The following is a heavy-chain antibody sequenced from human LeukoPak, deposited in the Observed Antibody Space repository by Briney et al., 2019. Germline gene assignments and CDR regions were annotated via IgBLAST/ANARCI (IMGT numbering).Heavy chain of an antibody. CDR1: GFTFSSYA. CDR2: ISGSGGST. CDR3: ASSPYSSGWYLLDY. D-gene: IGHD6-19*01. Sequence: PGGSLRLPCAASGFTFSSYAMSWVRQAPGKGLEWVSAISGSGGSTYYADSVKGRFTISRDNSKNTLYLQMNSLRAEDTAVYYCASSPYSSGWYLLDYWGQGTLVTVSS. V-gene: IGHV3-23*01. J-gene: IGHJ4*02.